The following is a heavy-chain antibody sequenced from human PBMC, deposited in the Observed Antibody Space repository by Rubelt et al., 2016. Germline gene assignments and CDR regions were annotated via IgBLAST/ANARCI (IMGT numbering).Heavy chain of an antibody. Sequence: EVQLVESGGGLVQPGRSLRLSCAASGFTFDDYAMHWVRQAPGKGLAWVLGTSSTGGSTSYADSVKVRFTISRDNSKKELYLQMNRRRAEATAVYYCAKDRYSSSQGTPDYWGQGTLVTVSS. CDR2: TSSTGGST. D-gene: IGHD6-13*01. CDR3: AKDRYSSSQGTPDY. CDR1: GFTFDDYA. V-gene: IGHV3-23*04. J-gene: IGHJ4*02.